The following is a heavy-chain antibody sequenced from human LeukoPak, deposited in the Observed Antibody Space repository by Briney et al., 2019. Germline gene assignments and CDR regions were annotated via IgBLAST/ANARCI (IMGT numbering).Heavy chain of an antibody. V-gene: IGHV3-43*02. J-gene: IGHJ4*02. CDR1: GFTFDDYA. Sequence: PGGSLRLSCAASGFTFDDYAMHWFRQAPGKGLEWVSLISGDGGSTYYADSVKGRFTISRDNSKNSLYLQMNSLRTEDTALYYCAKDKDSSGWFGYYFDYWGQGTLVTVSS. CDR2: ISGDGGST. D-gene: IGHD6-19*01. CDR3: AKDKDSSGWFGYYFDY.